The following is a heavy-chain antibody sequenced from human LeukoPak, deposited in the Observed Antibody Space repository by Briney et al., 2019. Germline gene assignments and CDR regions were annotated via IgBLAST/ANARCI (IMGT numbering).Heavy chain of an antibody. J-gene: IGHJ4*02. D-gene: IGHD5-24*01. Sequence: SETLSLTCTVSGGPISSYYWSWIRQPPGKGLEWIGYIYYSGSTNYNPSLKSRVTISVDMSKNQFSLRLSSVTAADTAVYYCAREESGDGYNYVDYWGQGTLVTVSS. CDR3: AREESGDGYNYVDY. CDR2: IYYSGST. CDR1: GGPISSYY. V-gene: IGHV4-59*01.